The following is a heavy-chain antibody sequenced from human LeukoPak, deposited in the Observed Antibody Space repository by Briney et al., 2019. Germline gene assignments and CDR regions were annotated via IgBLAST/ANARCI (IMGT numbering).Heavy chain of an antibody. CDR2: INHSGST. D-gene: IGHD6-6*01. CDR3: ARGPDVSSSPPYYYYYYMDV. Sequence: GSLRLSCAASGFTFSSYWMSWIRQPPGKGLEWIGEINHSGSTNYNPSLKSRVTISVDTSKNQFSLKLSSVTAADTAVYYCARGPDVSSSPPYYYYYYMDVWGKGTTVTVSS. V-gene: IGHV4-34*01. J-gene: IGHJ6*03. CDR1: GFTFSSYW.